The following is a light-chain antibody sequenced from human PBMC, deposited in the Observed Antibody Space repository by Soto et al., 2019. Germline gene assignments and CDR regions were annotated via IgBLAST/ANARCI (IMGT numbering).Light chain of an antibody. CDR2: DAS. Sequence: GDRVTITCRASQSISSWLAWYQQKPGKAPKLLIYDASSLESGVPSRFSGSGSGTEFTLTISSLQPDDFATYYCQQYNSYWSFGQGTKVEIK. V-gene: IGKV1-5*01. J-gene: IGKJ1*01. CDR3: QQYNSYWS. CDR1: QSISSW.